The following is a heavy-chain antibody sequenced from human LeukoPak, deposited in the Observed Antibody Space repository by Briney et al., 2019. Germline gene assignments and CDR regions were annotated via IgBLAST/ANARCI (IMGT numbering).Heavy chain of an antibody. Sequence: SETLSLTCTVSGGSISSSSYYWGWIRQPPGKGLEWIGSIYYSGSTYYNPSLKSRVTISVDTSRNQFSLRLSSVTAADTAVYYCACGYYSMDVWGKGTTVTVSS. J-gene: IGHJ6*03. CDR2: IYYSGST. V-gene: IGHV4-39*07. CDR1: GGSISSSSYY. CDR3: ACGYYSMDV.